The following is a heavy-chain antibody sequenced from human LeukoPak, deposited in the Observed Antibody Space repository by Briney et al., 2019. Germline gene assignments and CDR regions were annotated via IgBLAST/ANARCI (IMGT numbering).Heavy chain of an antibody. V-gene: IGHV4-34*01. CDR1: GGSFSGYY. D-gene: IGHD2-2*01. Sequence: SETLSLTCAVYGGSFSGYYWSWIRQPPGKGLEWIGEINHSGSTNYNPSLKSRVTISVDTSKNQFSLKLSSVTAADTAVYYCARGRNYQRGYFDYWGQGTLVTVSS. CDR2: INHSGST. J-gene: IGHJ4*02. CDR3: ARGRNYQRGYFDY.